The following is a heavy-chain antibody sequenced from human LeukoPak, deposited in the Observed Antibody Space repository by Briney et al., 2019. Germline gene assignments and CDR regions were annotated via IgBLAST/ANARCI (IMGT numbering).Heavy chain of an antibody. Sequence: ASVKVSCKASGYTFTSYGISWVRQAPGQGLEWMGWISAYNGNTNYAQKLQGRVTMTTATSTSTAYMELRSLRSDDTAVYYCARVGAYDFWSGFDYWGQGTLVTVSS. CDR3: ARVGAYDFWSGFDY. CDR2: ISAYNGNT. D-gene: IGHD3-3*01. J-gene: IGHJ4*02. V-gene: IGHV1-18*01. CDR1: GYTFTSYG.